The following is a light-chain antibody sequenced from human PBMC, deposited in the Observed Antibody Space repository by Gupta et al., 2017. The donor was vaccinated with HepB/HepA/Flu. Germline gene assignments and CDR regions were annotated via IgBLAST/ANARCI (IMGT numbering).Light chain of an antibody. CDR1: SSNGGSKN. J-gene: IGLJ2*01. CDR2: YND. CDR3: AAWDESLNGVV. Sequence: HSVLSQSPSLSAPPGQRGLMSCSGSSSNGGSKNVNWYQQLPGRAPKLLIYYNDERPSGVPDRFSGSKSDTSASLAISGLQSEDEADYYCAAWDESLNGVVFGGGTKLTVL. V-gene: IGLV1-44*01.